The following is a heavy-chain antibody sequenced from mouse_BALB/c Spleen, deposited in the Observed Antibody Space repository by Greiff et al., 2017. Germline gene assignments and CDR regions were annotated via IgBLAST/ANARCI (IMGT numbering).Heavy chain of an antibody. J-gene: IGHJ2*01. CDR3: TRDYGRLYYFDY. CDR1: GYTFTSYW. CDR2: IYPGNSDT. Sequence: VQLQQSGTVLARPGASVKMSCKASGYTFTSYWMHWVKQRPGQGLEWIGAIYPGNSDTSYNQKFKGKAKLTAVTSTSTAYMELSSLTNEDSAVYYCTRDYGRLYYFDYWGQGTTLTVSS. D-gene: IGHD1-2*01. V-gene: IGHV1-5*01.